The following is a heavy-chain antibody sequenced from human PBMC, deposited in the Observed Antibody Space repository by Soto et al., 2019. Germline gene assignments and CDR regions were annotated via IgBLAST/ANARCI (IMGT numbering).Heavy chain of an antibody. D-gene: IGHD4-17*01. V-gene: IGHV1-69*13. CDR3: ASVEDYGDYEHYYYGMDV. CDR1: GGTFSSYA. CDR2: IIPIFGTA. Sequence: GASVKVSCKASGGTFSSYAISWVRQAPGQGLEWMGGIIPIFGTANYAQKFQGRVTITADESTSTAYMELSSLRSEDTAVYYCASVEDYGDYEHYYYGMDVWGQGTTVTVSS. J-gene: IGHJ6*02.